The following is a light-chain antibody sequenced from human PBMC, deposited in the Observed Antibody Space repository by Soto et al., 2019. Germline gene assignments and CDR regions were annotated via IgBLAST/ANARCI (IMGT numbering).Light chain of an antibody. Sequence: QSALTQPASVSGSPGQSITISCTGNSSDVGDYDYVSWYQQHPGKAPKLMIYEVTNRPSGVSNRFSGSKSGHTASLTISGLQAGDEADYYCSSYTTSDTVIFGGGTKLTVL. CDR1: SSDVGDYDY. CDR2: EVT. V-gene: IGLV2-14*01. CDR3: SSYTTSDTVI. J-gene: IGLJ2*01.